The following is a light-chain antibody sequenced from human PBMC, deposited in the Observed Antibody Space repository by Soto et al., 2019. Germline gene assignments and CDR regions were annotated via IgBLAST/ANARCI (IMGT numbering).Light chain of an antibody. Sequence: DIQMTQSPSTMSASVGDRVTITCRASQSISNWLAWYQQKPGKAPKLVIYKASSLESGVSSRFSGSGSGTEFTLTISSLQPDDFATYYCQQYNGYSYTFGQGTKLEIK. V-gene: IGKV1-5*03. CDR1: QSISNW. CDR2: KAS. J-gene: IGKJ2*01. CDR3: QQYNGYSYT.